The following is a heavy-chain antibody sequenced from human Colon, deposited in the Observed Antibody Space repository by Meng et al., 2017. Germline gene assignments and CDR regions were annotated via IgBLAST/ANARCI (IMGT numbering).Heavy chain of an antibody. J-gene: IGHJ3*02. CDR2: ISRDGSQK. CDR1: GFTFSTYW. CDR3: AREESSGAFDI. Sequence: GESLKISCAASGFTFSTYWLHWFRQAPGKGLEWVASISRDGSQKNFVHSVKGRFTISRDNEKNSLILQMNSLRVEDTAVYYCAREESSGAFDIWGQGTLVTVSS. D-gene: IGHD7-27*01. V-gene: IGHV3-7*01.